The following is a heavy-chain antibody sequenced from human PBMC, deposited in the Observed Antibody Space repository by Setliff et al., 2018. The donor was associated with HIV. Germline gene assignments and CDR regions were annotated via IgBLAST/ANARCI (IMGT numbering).Heavy chain of an antibody. V-gene: IGHV3-23*01. CDR2: ISGSGGST. J-gene: IGHJ3*02. CDR1: GSTFNTYA. Sequence: HPGGSLRLSCAASGSTFNTYAMSWVRQAPGKGLEWVSVISGSGGSTFYADSVKGRFTISRDNSKNTLYLQMNSLRAEDTAVYYCARVYDAFDIWGQGTMVTVSS. CDR3: ARVYDAFDI.